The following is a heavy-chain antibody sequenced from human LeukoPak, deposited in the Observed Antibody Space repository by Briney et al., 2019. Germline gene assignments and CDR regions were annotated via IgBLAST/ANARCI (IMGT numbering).Heavy chain of an antibody. D-gene: IGHD6-6*01. V-gene: IGHV4-39*01. CDR2: IYYSGRI. Sequence: TSSETLSLTCTVSGGSISSSSYYWGWIRQPPGKGLEWIGSIYYSGRIYYNPSLKSRVTISVDTSKNQFSLKLSSVTAADTAVYYCARTVSSSLDYYYMDVWGKGTTVTVSS. J-gene: IGHJ6*03. CDR3: ARTVSSSLDYYYMDV. CDR1: GGSISSSSYY.